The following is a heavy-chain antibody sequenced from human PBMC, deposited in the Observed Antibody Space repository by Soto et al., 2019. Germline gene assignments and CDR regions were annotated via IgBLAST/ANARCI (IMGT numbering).Heavy chain of an antibody. D-gene: IGHD2-2*01. CDR1: GGTFSSYA. J-gene: IGHJ6*02. Sequence: QVQLVQSGAEVKKPGSSVKVSCKASGGTFSSYAISWVRQAPGQGLEWMGGIIPIFGTANYAQKFQGRVTITADGSTSTAYMELRSLRSEDTAVYYCASGGDIVVVPAAELYYYFYGMDVWGQGTTVTVSS. CDR3: ASGGDIVVVPAAELYYYFYGMDV. V-gene: IGHV1-69*01. CDR2: IIPIFGTA.